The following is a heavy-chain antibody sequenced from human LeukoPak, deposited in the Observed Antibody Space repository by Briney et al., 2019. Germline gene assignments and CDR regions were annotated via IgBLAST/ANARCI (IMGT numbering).Heavy chain of an antibody. Sequence: GESLRISCKGSGYSFTSYWISWVRQVPGKGLEWMGRIDPSDSYTTYSPSFQGHVSISADKSMSTAHLQWSSLKASDTAMYFCARHFYDISEGFDYWGQGTLVTVSS. J-gene: IGHJ4*02. CDR2: IDPSDSYT. CDR1: GYSFTSYW. V-gene: IGHV5-10-1*01. D-gene: IGHD3-9*01. CDR3: ARHFYDISEGFDY.